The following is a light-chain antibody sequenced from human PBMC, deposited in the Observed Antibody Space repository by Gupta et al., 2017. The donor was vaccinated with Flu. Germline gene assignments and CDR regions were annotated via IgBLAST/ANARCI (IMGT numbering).Light chain of an antibody. Sequence: QSDLTQPPSVSGSPGQSVTISCAGTSGDVGRYDFVSWYFQPPGKAPQILIYDVHKRPSGVPPRFSGSKAGNTASLSIAGLQADDEGSYYCCSYAGNYNLFFGGGTKVTVL. CDR3: CSYAGNYNLF. CDR2: DVH. CDR1: SGDVGRYDF. V-gene: IGLV2-11*01. J-gene: IGLJ2*01.